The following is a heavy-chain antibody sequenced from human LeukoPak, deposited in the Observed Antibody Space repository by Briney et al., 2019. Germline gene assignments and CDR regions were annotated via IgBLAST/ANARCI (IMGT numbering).Heavy chain of an antibody. Sequence: GGSLRLSCAASGFTFSDYYMTWIRQAPGQGLEWISYVSGSEDNKYYADSVKGRFAISRDNAEKSLFLQMSNLRAEDTAVYYWARAGLGGHYFDKGGRGTRVTVSS. CDR3: ARAGLGGHYFDK. V-gene: IGHV3-11*01. CDR2: VSGSEDNK. J-gene: IGHJ4*02. CDR1: GFTFSDYY. D-gene: IGHD2-15*01.